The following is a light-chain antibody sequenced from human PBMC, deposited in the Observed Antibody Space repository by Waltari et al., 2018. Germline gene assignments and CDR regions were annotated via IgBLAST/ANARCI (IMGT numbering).Light chain of an antibody. J-gene: IGLJ1*01. Sequence: SSELTQDPAVSVALGQTVRITCQGDSLRGYYQGWFQQKPGQDPVLVIYAKNKRPSGVPDRFSGSTSGNTASLTITGAQADDEAVYFCASRDTNGKRYVFGTGTKVTVL. CDR2: AKN. V-gene: IGLV3-19*01. CDR1: SLRGYY. CDR3: ASRDTNGKRYV.